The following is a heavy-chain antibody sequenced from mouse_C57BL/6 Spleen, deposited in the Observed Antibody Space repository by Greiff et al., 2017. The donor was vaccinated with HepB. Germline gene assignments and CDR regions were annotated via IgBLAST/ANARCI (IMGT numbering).Heavy chain of an antibody. CDR3: TRSNDYDGYFDV. V-gene: IGHV1-5*01. Sequence: VHVKQSGTVLARPGASVKMSCKTSGYTFTSYWMHWVKQRPGQGLEWIGAIYPGNSDTSYNQKFKGKAKLTAVTSASTAYMELSSLTNEDSAVYYCTRSNDYDGYFDVWGTGTTVTVSS. CDR1: GYTFTSYW. CDR2: IYPGNSDT. D-gene: IGHD2-4*01. J-gene: IGHJ1*03.